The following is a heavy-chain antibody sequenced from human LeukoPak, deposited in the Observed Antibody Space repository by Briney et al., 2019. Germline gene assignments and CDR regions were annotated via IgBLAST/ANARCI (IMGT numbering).Heavy chain of an antibody. D-gene: IGHD3-22*01. CDR2: IYYSGST. V-gene: IGHV4-61*01. J-gene: IGHJ6*02. Sequence: SETLSLTCTVSGGSISSSSYYWSWIRQPPGKGLEWIGYIYYSGSTNYNPSLKSRVTISVDTSKSQFSLKLSSVTAADTAVYYCARDSLRDSSGYYSPRYYYYGMDVWGQGTTVTVSS. CDR1: GGSISSSSYY. CDR3: ARDSLRDSSGYYSPRYYYYGMDV.